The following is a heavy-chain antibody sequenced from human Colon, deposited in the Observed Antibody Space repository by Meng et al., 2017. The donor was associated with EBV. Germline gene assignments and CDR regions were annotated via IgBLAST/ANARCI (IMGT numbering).Heavy chain of an antibody. J-gene: IGHJ5*02. Sequence: LQGPVPGFVWPSGSLSLTLLVSGGAIDRENWWNWDRKTPGKGLEWIVEISHCGTTNYHPSLKSRVPISIDKAKNQFSLKLTSVTAADTAVYYCARDYYASGFVFDLWGQGTLVTVSS. CDR1: GGAIDRENW. CDR3: ARDYYASGFVFDL. V-gene: IGHV4-4*02. CDR2: ISHCGTT. D-gene: IGHD3-10*01.